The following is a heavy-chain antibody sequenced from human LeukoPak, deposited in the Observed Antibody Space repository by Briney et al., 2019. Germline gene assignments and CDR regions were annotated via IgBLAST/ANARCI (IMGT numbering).Heavy chain of an antibody. CDR1: GFTFSSYA. CDR2: ISYDGSNK. V-gene: IGHV3-30-3*01. Sequence: GGSLRLSCAASGFTFSSYAMHWVRQAPGKGLEWVAVISYDGSNKYYADSVKGRFTISRDNSKNTLYLQMNSLRAEDTAVYYCAREAFIVATTTDAFDIWGQGTMVTVSS. J-gene: IGHJ3*02. D-gene: IGHD5-12*01. CDR3: AREAFIVATTTDAFDI.